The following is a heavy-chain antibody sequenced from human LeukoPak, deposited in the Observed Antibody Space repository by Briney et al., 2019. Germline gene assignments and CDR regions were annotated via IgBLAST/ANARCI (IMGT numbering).Heavy chain of an antibody. Sequence: SVKVSCKASGGTFSSYAISWVRQAPGQGLEWMGGIIPIFGTANYAQKLQGRVTITADESTSTAYMELSSLRSEDTAVYYCAREGVGDGVFDIWGQGTMVTVSS. CDR3: AREGVGDGVFDI. V-gene: IGHV1-69*01. CDR2: IIPIFGTA. CDR1: GGTFSSYA. D-gene: IGHD2-8*01. J-gene: IGHJ3*02.